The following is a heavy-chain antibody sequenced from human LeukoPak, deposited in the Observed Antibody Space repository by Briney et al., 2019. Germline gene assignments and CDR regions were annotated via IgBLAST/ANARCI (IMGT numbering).Heavy chain of an antibody. J-gene: IGHJ4*03. V-gene: IGHV4-34*01. Sequence: SETQSLTCAVYGGFFSSYYWSWIRQSPGKGLVWLAEINHRGNTNYNPSVKSRVTISVDTSKTQFSLKVTSLTAADTAVYYCARGPTISETGYFDYWGQGTLVIVSS. D-gene: IGHD1-1*01. CDR2: INHRGNT. CDR3: ARGPTISETGYFDY. CDR1: GGFFSSYY.